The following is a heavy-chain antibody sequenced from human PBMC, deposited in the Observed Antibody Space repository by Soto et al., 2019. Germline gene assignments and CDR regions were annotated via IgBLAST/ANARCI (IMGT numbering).Heavy chain of an antibody. CDR1: GGSIRSGDYY. CDR2: IYYSGST. CDR3: ARDKTTQH. J-gene: IGHJ1*01. V-gene: IGHV4-30-4*02. Sequence: PSETLSLTCTVSGGSIRSGDYYWSWIRQPPGKGLESIGYIYYSGSTYYNPYLKSRVTISVDTSKNQFSLKLSSLTAADTAVYYCARDKTTQHWGQGTLVTVSS.